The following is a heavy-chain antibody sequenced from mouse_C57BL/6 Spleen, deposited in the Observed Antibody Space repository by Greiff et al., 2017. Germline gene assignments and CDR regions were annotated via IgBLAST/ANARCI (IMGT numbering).Heavy chain of an antibody. J-gene: IGHJ1*03. Sequence: QVQLQQSGAELVRPGTSVKVSCKASGYAFTNYLIEWVKQRPGQGLEWIGVINPGSGGTNYNEKFKGKATLTADKSSSTAYMQLSSLTSEDSAVYFCALGSSYGYFDVWGTGTTVTVSS. CDR3: ALGSSYGYFDV. CDR2: INPGSGGT. CDR1: GYAFTNYL. V-gene: IGHV1-54*01. D-gene: IGHD1-1*01.